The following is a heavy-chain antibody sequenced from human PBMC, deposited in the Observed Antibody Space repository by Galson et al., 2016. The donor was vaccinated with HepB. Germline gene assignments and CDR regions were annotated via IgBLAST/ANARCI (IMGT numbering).Heavy chain of an antibody. CDR1: GASFSGYF. D-gene: IGHD3/OR15-3a*01. Sequence: SETLSLTCGVSGASFSGYFWSWIRQAPGKGLEWIGGIDDVGDIRHNPSLQGRLSLSVDKSKSRLSLTLSAVTTADTATYYCVRGPGTYSFWTGADYYGMDLWGTGTTVVVSS. CDR2: IDDVGDI. J-gene: IGHJ6*04. CDR3: VRGPGTYSFWTGADYYGMDL. V-gene: IGHV4-34*01.